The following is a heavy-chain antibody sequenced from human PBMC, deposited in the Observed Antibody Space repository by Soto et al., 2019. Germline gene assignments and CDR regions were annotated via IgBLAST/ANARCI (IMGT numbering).Heavy chain of an antibody. V-gene: IGHV1-3*01. J-gene: IGHJ4*02. D-gene: IGHD6-6*01. CDR2: INAGNGNT. CDR1: GYTSTSYA. Sequence: ASVKVSCKASGYTSTSYAMHWLRQAPGQRLEWMGWINAGNGNTKYSQKFQGRVTITRDTSASTAYMELSSLRSEDTAVYYCARGSRIYSSSSFGYWGQGTLVTVSS. CDR3: ARGSRIYSSSSFGY.